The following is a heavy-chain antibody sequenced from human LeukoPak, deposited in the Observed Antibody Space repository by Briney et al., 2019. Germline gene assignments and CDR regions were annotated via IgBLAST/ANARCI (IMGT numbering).Heavy chain of an antibody. Sequence: GGFLRLSCAASGFTFSSYAMSWVRQAPGKGLEWVSAISGSGGSTYYADSVKGRFTISRDNSKNTLYLQMNSLRAEDTAVYYCAKVWGPIVVVPAAILDAFDIWGQGTMVTVSS. CDR3: AKVWGPIVVVPAAILDAFDI. CDR1: GFTFSSYA. V-gene: IGHV3-23*01. CDR2: ISGSGGST. D-gene: IGHD2-2*02. J-gene: IGHJ3*02.